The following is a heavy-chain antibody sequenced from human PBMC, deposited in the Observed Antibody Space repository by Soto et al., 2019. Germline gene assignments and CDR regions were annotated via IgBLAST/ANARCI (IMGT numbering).Heavy chain of an antibody. CDR2: ISDSGGST. CDR1: GFTFSSCA. J-gene: IGHJ6*02. CDR3: ARDHKGGYYYYGMDV. Sequence: GGSLRLSCAASGFTFSSCALSWVRQAPGKGLEWVSTISDSGGSTYYADSVKGRFTISRDTSKNSLYLQMNSLRAEDTAVYYCARDHKGGYYYYGMDVWGQGTTVTVSS. V-gene: IGHV3-23*01.